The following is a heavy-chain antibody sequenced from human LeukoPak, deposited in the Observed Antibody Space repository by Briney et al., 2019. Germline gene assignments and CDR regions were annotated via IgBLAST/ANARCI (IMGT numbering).Heavy chain of an antibody. CDR2: MNPDTGNT. D-gene: IGHD3-22*01. CDR3: ARLSDTPAYYYSSGYYHIRY. J-gene: IGHJ4*02. Sequence: ASVKVSCKASGYTFSAYDINWVRQGAGQGLEWIGWMNPDTGNTGCAQKFQGRVTMTRDTSKSTAYMELNSMRSEDTAVYYCARLSDTPAYYYSSGYYHIRYWGQGTLLTVSS. V-gene: IGHV1-8*01. CDR1: GYTFSAYD.